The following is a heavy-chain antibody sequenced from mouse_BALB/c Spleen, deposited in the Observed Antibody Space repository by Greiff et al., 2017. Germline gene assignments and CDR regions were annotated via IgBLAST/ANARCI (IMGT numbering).Heavy chain of an antibody. CDR2: IFPGSGNT. D-gene: IGHD3-1*01. J-gene: IGHJ4*01. V-gene: IGHV1-66*01. Sequence: QVQLQQSGPELVKPGASVKISCKASGYSFTSYYIHWVKQRPGQGLEWIGWIFPGSGNTKYNEKFKGKATLTADTSSSTAYMQLSSLTSEDSAVYFCARLGYGYAMDYWGQGTSVTVSS. CDR1: GYSFTSYY. CDR3: ARLGYGYAMDY.